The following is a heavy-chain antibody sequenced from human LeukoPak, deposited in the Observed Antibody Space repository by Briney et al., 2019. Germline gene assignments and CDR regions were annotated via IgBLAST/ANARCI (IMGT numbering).Heavy chain of an antibody. D-gene: IGHD3-16*02. CDR1: GGSISSGGYY. V-gene: IGHV4-31*03. CDR3: ARAYYDYVWGSYRRGQYFDY. CDR2: IYYSGST. J-gene: IGHJ4*02. Sequence: SETLSLTCTVSGGSISSGGYYWSWIRQHPGKGLEWIGYIYYSGSTYYNPSLKSRVTISVDTSKNQFSLKLSSVTAADTAVYYCARAYYDYVWGSYRRGQYFDYWGQGTLVTVSS.